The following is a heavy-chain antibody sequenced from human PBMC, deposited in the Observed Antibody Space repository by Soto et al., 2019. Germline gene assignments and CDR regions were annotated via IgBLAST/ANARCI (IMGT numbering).Heavy chain of an antibody. CDR1: GFTFSSYW. J-gene: IGHJ6*02. V-gene: IGHV3-7*01. CDR3: ARDPNIVLVPAALRSYYYYYGMDV. CDR2: IKQDGSEK. D-gene: IGHD2-2*01. Sequence: EVQLVESGGGLVQPGGSLRLSCAASGFTFSSYWMSWVRQAPGKGLEWVANIKQDGSEKYYVDSVKGRFTISRDNAKNSLYXXXKXXRADDTAVYYCARDPNIVLVPAALRSYYYYYGMDVWGQGTTVTVSS.